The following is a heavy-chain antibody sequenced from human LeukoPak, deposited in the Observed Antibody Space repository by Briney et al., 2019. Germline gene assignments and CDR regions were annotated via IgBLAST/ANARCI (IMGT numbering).Heavy chain of an antibody. Sequence: SVKVSCKASGGTFSSYAISWAREAPGQGLEWMGGIIPIFGTANYAQKFQGRVTITTDESTSTAYMELSSLRSEDTAVYYCGLRGNSPHDYYYYMDVWGKGTTVTVSS. CDR2: IIPIFGTA. CDR3: GLRGNSPHDYYYYMDV. V-gene: IGHV1-69*05. J-gene: IGHJ6*03. CDR1: GGTFSSYA. D-gene: IGHD4-23*01.